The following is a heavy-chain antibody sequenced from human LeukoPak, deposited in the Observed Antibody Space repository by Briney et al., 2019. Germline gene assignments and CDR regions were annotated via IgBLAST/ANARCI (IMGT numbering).Heavy chain of an antibody. CDR3: VRDHHWGFDS. CDR2: IRSRPSTI. V-gene: IGHV3-48*01. J-gene: IGHJ4*02. CDR1: GFTFRTYG. Sequence: GGSLRLSCTASGFTFRTYGMSWVRQAPGKGLEWVSYIRSRPSTIYYADSVKGRFTISRDDAKNSLYLQMNSLRAEDTAIYYCVRDHHWGFDSWGQGTQVTVSS. D-gene: IGHD7-27*01.